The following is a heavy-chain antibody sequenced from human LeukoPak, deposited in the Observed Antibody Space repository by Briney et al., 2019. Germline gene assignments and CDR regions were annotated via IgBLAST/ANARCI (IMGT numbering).Heavy chain of an antibody. CDR1: GFTFSSYG. CDR2: ISYDGSNI. V-gene: IGHV3-30*18. D-gene: IGHD6-19*01. CDR3: AKLAVAGNKAFDI. J-gene: IGHJ3*02. Sequence: GGSLRLSCAASGFTFSSYGMHWVRQAPGKGLEWVAVISYDGSNIYYADSVKGRFTISRDNSKNTLYLQMNSLRAEDTAVYYCAKLAVAGNKAFDIWGQGTMVTVSS.